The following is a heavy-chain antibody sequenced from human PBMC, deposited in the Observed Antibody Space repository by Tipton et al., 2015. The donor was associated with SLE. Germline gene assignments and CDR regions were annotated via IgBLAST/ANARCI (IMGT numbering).Heavy chain of an antibody. D-gene: IGHD3-10*01. CDR1: GFTVSSNY. Sequence: SLRLSCAASGFTVSSNYMSWVRQAPGKGLEWVSVIYSGGSTYYAVSVKGRFTISRDNSKNTLYLQMNSLRAEDTSVYYCARPCITMVQGVIVAFYCMDVLGQVTNVSVPS. CDR3: ARPCITMVQGVIVAFYCMDV. CDR2: IYSGGST. V-gene: IGHV3-53*05. J-gene: IGHJ6*02.